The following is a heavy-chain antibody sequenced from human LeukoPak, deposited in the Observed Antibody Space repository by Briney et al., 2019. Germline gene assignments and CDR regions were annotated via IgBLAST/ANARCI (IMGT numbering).Heavy chain of an antibody. D-gene: IGHD4-17*01. Sequence: GGSLRLSCAASGFIFDSYAMIWVRQAPGQGLQWVSSISGGFVTDYADSVKGRFTISRDNSKNTLYLQMDSLGAEDTALYYCSTRDYDVVRGAHWGQGTLVTVSS. J-gene: IGHJ4*02. V-gene: IGHV3-23*01. CDR1: GFIFDSYA. CDR2: ISGGFVT. CDR3: STRDYDVVRGAH.